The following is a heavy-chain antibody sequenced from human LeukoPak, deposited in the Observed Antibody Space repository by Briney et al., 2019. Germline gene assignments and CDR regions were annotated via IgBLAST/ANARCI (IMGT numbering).Heavy chain of an antibody. J-gene: IGHJ4*02. V-gene: IGHV1-2*02. D-gene: IGHD3-16*01. CDR3: ARDMGARGYYFDY. CDR1: GYTFTGYY. Sequence: GASVKVSCKASGYTFTGYYTHWVRQAPGQGLEWMGWINPNSGGTNYAQKFQGRVTMTRDTSISTAYMELSRLRSDDTAVYYCARDMGARGYYFDYWGQGTLVTVSS. CDR2: INPNSGGT.